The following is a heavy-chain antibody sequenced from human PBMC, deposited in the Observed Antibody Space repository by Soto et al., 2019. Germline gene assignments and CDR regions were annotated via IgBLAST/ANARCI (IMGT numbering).Heavy chain of an antibody. Sequence: PSETLSLTCTVSGGSISSYYWSWIRQPPGKGLEWIGYIYYSGSTNYNPSLKSRVTISVDTSKNQFSLKLSSVTAADTAVYYCARSGLGRPFDYWGQGTLVTVSS. D-gene: IGHD3-10*01. CDR2: IYYSGST. V-gene: IGHV4-59*01. CDR3: ARSGLGRPFDY. CDR1: GGSISSYY. J-gene: IGHJ4*02.